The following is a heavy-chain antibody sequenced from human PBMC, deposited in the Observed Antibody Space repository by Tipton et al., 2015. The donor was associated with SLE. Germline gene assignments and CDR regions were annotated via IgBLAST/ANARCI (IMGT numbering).Heavy chain of an antibody. V-gene: IGHV4-61*01. J-gene: IGHJ4*02. CDR2: IYYSGST. Sequence: TLSLTCTVSGGSVSSGSYYWSWIRQPPGKGLEWIGYIYYSGSTNYNPSLKSRVTISVVTSTNQFSLKLSSVSAAYTAVYYCARGLRGPLDYWGQGTLVTVSS. CDR1: GGSVSSGSYY. CDR3: ARGLRGPLDY.